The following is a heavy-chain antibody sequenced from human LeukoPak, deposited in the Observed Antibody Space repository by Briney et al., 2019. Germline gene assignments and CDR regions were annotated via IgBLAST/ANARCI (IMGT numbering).Heavy chain of an antibody. CDR1: GFTFDDYA. CDR3: ARDHSLLYYDSSRGSAFDI. D-gene: IGHD3-22*01. J-gene: IGHJ3*02. CDR2: ISWNSGSI. Sequence: PGGSLRLSCAASGFTFDDYAMHWVRQAPGKGLEWVSGISWNSGSIGYADSVKGRFTISRDNAKNSLYLQMNSLRAEDMAVYYCARDHSLLYYDSSRGSAFDIWGQGTMVTVSS. V-gene: IGHV3-9*03.